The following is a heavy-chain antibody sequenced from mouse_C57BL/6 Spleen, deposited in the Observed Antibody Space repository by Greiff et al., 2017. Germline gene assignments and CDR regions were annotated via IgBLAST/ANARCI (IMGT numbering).Heavy chain of an antibody. D-gene: IGHD3-3*01. CDR3: TTLEGEYYAMDY. V-gene: IGHV14-4*01. Sequence: EVQLQQSGAELVRPGASVKLSCTASGFNIKDDYMHWVKQRPEQGLEWIGWIDPENGDTEYASKFQGKATITADTSSNTAYLQLSSLTSEDSAVYYCTTLEGEYYAMDYWGQGTSVTVSS. CDR2: IDPENGDT. CDR1: GFNIKDDY. J-gene: IGHJ4*01.